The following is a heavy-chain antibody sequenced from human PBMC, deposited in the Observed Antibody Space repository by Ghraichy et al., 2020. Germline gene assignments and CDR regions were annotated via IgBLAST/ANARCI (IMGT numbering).Heavy chain of an antibody. CDR1: GFRFGGHW. V-gene: IGHV3-7*01. Sequence: GGSLRLSCAASGFRFGGHWMTWVRQAPGKGLEWVATINDYGRITHYVDSVRGRFTISRDNAESLLFLQMNSLRAEDTAVYYCAREWNVAGTVGDYWGQGSLVIVSS. CDR2: INDYGRIT. D-gene: IGHD1-1*01. CDR3: AREWNVAGTVGDY. J-gene: IGHJ4*02.